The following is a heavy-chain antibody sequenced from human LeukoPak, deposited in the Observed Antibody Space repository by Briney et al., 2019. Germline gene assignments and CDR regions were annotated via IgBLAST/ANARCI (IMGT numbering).Heavy chain of an antibody. J-gene: IGHJ4*02. V-gene: IGHV1-18*01. D-gene: IGHD4-17*01. CDR3: ARNRDYGDYVTYFDY. CDR2: ISAYNGNT. Sequence: GASVKVSCKASGYTFTSYGISWVRQAPGQGLEWMGWISAYNGNTNYAQKLQGRVTMTTDTSTSTAYMELRSLRSDDTAVYYCARNRDYGDYVTYFDYWGQGTLVTVSS. CDR1: GYTFTSYG.